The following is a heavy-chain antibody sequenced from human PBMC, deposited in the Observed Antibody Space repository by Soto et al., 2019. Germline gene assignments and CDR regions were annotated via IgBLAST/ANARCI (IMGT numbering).Heavy chain of an antibody. V-gene: IGHV4-61*01. D-gene: IGHD3-10*01. J-gene: IGHJ4*02. CDR1: GGSVSSGSYY. CDR3: ARDHFHSFGPLFDY. Sequence: SETLSLTCTVSGGSVSSGSYYWSWIRQPPGKGLEWIGYIYYSGSTNYNPSLKSRVTISVDTSKNQFSLKLSSVTAADTAVYYCARDHFHSFGPLFDYWGQGTLVTVSS. CDR2: IYYSGST.